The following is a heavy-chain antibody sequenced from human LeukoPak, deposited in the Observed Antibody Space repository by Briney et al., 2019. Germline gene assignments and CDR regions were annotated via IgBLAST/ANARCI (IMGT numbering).Heavy chain of an antibody. J-gene: IGHJ4*02. D-gene: IGHD2-2*02. CDR2: ITRSSSTV. V-gene: IGHV3-48*02. CDR3: VRESEYCSSTSCYIDY. CDR1: GFTFSSYT. Sequence: GGSLRLSCAASGFTFSSYTMNWVRQAPGKGLEWVSYITRSSSTVYYADSVKGRFTISRDTAQNSLYLQMNSLRDEDTAVYYCVRESEYCSSTSCYIDYWGQGTQVTVSS.